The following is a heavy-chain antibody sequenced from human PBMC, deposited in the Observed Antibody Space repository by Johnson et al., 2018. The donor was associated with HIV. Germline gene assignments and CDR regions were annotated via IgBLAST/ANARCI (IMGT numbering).Heavy chain of an antibody. V-gene: IGHV3-23*04. Sequence: EQLVESGGGLVQPGGSLRLSCAASGFTFSRYAMSWVRQAPGKGLEWVSAISGSGGSTYYADSVKGRFTISRDNSKNTLYLQMNSLRAEDTAVYYCAKDGAGPDAFDIWGQGTMVTVSS. J-gene: IGHJ3*02. CDR2: ISGSGGST. CDR3: AKDGAGPDAFDI. CDR1: GFTFSRYA. D-gene: IGHD3-16*01.